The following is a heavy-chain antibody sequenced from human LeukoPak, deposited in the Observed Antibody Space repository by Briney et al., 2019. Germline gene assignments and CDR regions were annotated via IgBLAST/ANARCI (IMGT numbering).Heavy chain of an antibody. CDR1: GFTFDDYA. D-gene: IGHD3-10*01. J-gene: IGHJ3*02. CDR3: AKGVRITMVRGAFDI. CDR2: ISWNSGGI. V-gene: IGHV3-9*01. Sequence: PGRSLRLSCAASGFTFDDYAMHWVRQAPGKGLEWVSGISWNSGGIGYADSVKGRFTISRDNAKNSLYLQMNSLRAEDTALYYCAKGVRITMVRGAFDIWGQGTMVTVSS.